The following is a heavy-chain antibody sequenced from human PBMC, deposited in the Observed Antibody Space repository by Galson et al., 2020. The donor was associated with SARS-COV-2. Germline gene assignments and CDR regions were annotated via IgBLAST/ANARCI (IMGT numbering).Heavy chain of an antibody. D-gene: IGHD3-3*01. CDR2: VYYGGST. Sequence: ETSATLSLTCTVSGGSFSSSSYYWGWIRQPPGKGLEWIGSVYYGGSTYYNPSLKSRVTISVDTSKNQFSLKLSSVTATDTAVYYCARHDRITIFGVIIPYLGAWFDPWGQGTLVTVSS. V-gene: IGHV4-39*01. J-gene: IGHJ5*02. CDR1: GGSFSSSSYY. CDR3: ARHDRITIFGVIIPYLGAWFDP.